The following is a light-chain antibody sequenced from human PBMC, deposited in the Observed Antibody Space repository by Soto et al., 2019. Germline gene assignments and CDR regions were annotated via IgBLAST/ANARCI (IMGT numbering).Light chain of an antibody. CDR1: QSVSNN. Sequence: EIEMTQSPATLSVSPGERATLSCRASQSVSNNLAWYQQKPGQAPRLLVYGASTRATGIPDRFSGSGSGTDFTLTISSLEPEDFSTYYCQQYHSYWTFGQGTKVDIK. V-gene: IGKV3-15*01. CDR2: GAS. J-gene: IGKJ1*01. CDR3: QQYHSYWT.